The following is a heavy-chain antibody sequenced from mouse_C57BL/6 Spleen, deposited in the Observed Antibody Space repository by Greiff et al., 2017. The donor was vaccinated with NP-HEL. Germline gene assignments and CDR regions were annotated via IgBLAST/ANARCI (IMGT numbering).Heavy chain of an antibody. CDR2: INPNYGTT. V-gene: IGHV1-39*01. CDR3: ARYLTAVVDWYFDV. Sequence: VQLQQSGPELVKPGASVKISCKASGYSFTDYNMNWVKQSTGKSLEWIGVINPNYGTTSYNQKFKGKATLTVDQSSSTAYMQLNSLTSEDSAVYYCARYLTAVVDWYFDVWGTGTTVTVSS. J-gene: IGHJ1*03. D-gene: IGHD1-1*01. CDR1: GYSFTDYN.